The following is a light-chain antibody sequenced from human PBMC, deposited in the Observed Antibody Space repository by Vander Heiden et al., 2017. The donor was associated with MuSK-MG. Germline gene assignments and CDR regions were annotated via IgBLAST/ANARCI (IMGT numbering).Light chain of an antibody. CDR3: QQDGSSPLS. CDR2: GAS. Sequence: EIVLTQSPGTLSLSPGERATLYCRASQSVSSSYIAWYHQRPGQAPRLLMYGASNRATGIPDRISGSGSGTDFTLTISRLQPEEFAVYYCQQDGSSPLSFGGGTKVEIK. CDR1: QSVSSSY. J-gene: IGKJ4*01. V-gene: IGKV3-20*01.